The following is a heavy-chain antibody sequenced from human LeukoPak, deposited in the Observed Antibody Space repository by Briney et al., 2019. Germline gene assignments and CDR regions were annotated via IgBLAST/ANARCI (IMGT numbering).Heavy chain of an antibody. CDR2: IYYSGST. D-gene: IGHD2-2*01. CDR3: ARDHHCSSTSCYSNYYYGMDV. Sequence: SETLSLTCTVSGGSISSYYWSWIRQPPGKGLEWIGYIYYSGSTNYNPFLKSRVTISVDTSKNQFSLKLSSVTAADTAVYYCARDHHCSSTSCYSNYYYGMDVWGQGTTVTVSS. J-gene: IGHJ6*02. CDR1: GGSISSYY. V-gene: IGHV4-59*01.